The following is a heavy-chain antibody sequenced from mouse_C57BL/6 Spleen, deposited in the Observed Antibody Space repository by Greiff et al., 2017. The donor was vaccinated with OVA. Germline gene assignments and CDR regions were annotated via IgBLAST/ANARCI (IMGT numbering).Heavy chain of an antibody. CDR2: IHPNSGST. J-gene: IGHJ2*01. CDR1: GYTFTSYW. V-gene: IGHV1-64*01. D-gene: IGHD1-1*01. CDR3: ARRWTTVVANFDY. Sequence: VQLQQSGAELVKPGASVKLSCKASGYTFTSYWMHWVKQRPGQGLEWIGMIHPNSGSTNYNEKFKSKATLTVDKSSSTAYMQLSSLTSEDSAVYYCARRWTTVVANFDYWGQGTTLTVSS.